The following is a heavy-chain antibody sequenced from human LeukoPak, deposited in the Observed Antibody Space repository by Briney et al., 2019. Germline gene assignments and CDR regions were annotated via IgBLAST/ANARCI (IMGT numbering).Heavy chain of an antibody. Sequence: PGGSLRLSCAASGFTFSSHAMSWVRQAPGKGLEWVSAISASGDGKYYTDSVKGRFIMSRDNSKDTLYLQMNSLRDDDTAVYYCAKTPGGAAGNRVFDHWGQGALVTVS. J-gene: IGHJ4*02. CDR2: ISASGDGK. CDR1: GFTFSSHA. V-gene: IGHV3-23*01. D-gene: IGHD6-13*01. CDR3: AKTPGGAAGNRVFDH.